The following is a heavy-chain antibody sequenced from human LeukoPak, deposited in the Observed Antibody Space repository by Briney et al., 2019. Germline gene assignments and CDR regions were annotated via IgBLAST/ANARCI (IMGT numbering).Heavy chain of an antibody. V-gene: IGHV3-48*01. D-gene: IGHD6-6*01. CDR3: ARLEYSSSPDAFDI. CDR2: ISSSSSTI. CDR1: GFTFSSYS. J-gene: IGHJ3*02. Sequence: GGSLRLSCVASGFTFSSYSMNWVRQAPGKGLEWVSYISSSSSTIYYADSVKGRFTISRDNAKNSLYLQMNSLRAEDTAVYYCARLEYSSSPDAFDIWGQGTMVTVSS.